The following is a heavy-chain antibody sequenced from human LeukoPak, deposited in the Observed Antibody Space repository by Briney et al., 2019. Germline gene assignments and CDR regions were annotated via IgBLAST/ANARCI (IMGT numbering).Heavy chain of an antibody. D-gene: IGHD1-26*01. CDR2: IIPIFGTA. Sequence: GASVKVSCKASGGTFSSYAISWVRQAPGQGLEWMGRIIPIFGTANYAQKFQGRVTITTDESTSTAYMELSSLRSEDTAVYYCARDDVRVGAKGAFDIWGQGTMVTVSS. V-gene: IGHV1-69*05. J-gene: IGHJ3*02. CDR3: ARDDVRVGAKGAFDI. CDR1: GGTFSSYA.